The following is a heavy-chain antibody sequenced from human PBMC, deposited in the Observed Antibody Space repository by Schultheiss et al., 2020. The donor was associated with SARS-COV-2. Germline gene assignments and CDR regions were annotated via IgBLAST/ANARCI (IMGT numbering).Heavy chain of an antibody. D-gene: IGHD5-12*01. CDR3: ARLNRYSGYVSHFDR. Sequence: SQTLSLTCPVSGGSISSSSYFWGWIRQPPGKGLEWIGSIYYSGSTNYNPSLKSRVTISVDTSKNQFSLKLSHVTAADTAVYYCARLNRYSGYVSHFDRWGQGTLVTVSS. CDR1: GGSISSSSYF. J-gene: IGHJ4*02. V-gene: IGHV4-39*01. CDR2: IYYSGST.